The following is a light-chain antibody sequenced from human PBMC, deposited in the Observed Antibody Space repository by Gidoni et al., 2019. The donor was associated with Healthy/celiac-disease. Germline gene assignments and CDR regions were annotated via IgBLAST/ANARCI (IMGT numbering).Light chain of an antibody. J-gene: IGLJ1*01. V-gene: IGLV2-14*01. Sequence: QSALTQPASGSGSPGQSITISCTGTSSDVGGYNYVSWCQQHPGKAPKLMIYDGSNRPSGVSNRFSGSKSGNTASLTISGLQAEDEADYYGSSYTSSSTHVFGTGTKVTVL. CDR3: SSYTSSSTHV. CDR1: SSDVGGYNY. CDR2: DGS.